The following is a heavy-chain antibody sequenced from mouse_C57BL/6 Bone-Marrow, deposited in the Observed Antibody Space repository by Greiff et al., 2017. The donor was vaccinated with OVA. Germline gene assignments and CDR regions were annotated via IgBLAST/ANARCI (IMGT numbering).Heavy chain of an antibody. V-gene: IGHV2-2*01. D-gene: IGHD1-1*01. J-gene: IGHJ4*01. CDR2: IWSGGST. CDR3: ARNLLLLRAGAMDY. Sequence: VQVVESGPGLVQPSQSLSITCTVSGFSLTSYGVHWVRQSPGKGLEWLGGIWSGGSTDHNAAFISTQSISKDNSKSQVFFKMNSLQADDTAIYYCARNLLLLRAGAMDYWGQGTSVTVSS. CDR1: GFSLTSYG.